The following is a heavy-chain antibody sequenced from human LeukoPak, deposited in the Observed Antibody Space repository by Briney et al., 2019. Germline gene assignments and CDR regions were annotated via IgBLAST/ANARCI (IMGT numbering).Heavy chain of an antibody. V-gene: IGHV1-18*01. CDR1: GYTFTNYG. CDR2: ISANNGNT. J-gene: IGHJ3*02. D-gene: IGHD2-21*02. Sequence: GASVRVSCKASGYTFTNYGITWVRQAPGHGLEWMGWISANNGNTNYAQKLQGRVTMTRDTSTSTVYMELRSLRSDDTAVYFCARVVVVTAASAFDIWGQGTMVTVSS. CDR3: ARVVVVTAASAFDI.